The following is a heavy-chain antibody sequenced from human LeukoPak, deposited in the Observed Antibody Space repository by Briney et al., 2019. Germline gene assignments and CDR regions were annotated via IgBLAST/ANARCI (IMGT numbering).Heavy chain of an antibody. J-gene: IGHJ6*03. CDR2: IYPDDSNT. CDR1: GYNFPIYW. D-gene: IGHD6-13*01. CDR3: ARQGAAGKYYYYYMDV. Sequence: GESLKISCQGSGYNFPIYWIGWVRQMPGQGLEWMGIIYPDDSNTIYGPSFQGQVTISADKSVNTAYLEWSSLKASDTAIYYCARQGAAGKYYYYYMDVWGKGTTVTVSS. V-gene: IGHV5-51*01.